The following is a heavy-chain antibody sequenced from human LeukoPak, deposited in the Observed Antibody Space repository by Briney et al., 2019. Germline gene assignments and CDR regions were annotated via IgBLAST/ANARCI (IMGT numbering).Heavy chain of an antibody. CDR3: AKDLARTNGAFDI. V-gene: IGHV3-23*01. CDR2: ISGSGGST. CDR1: EFTFSSYA. J-gene: IGHJ3*02. Sequence: PGGSLRLSCATSEFTFSSYAMSWVRQAPGKGLEWVSTISGSGGSTYYAESVKGRFTISRDNNKNTLYLQMNSLRAEDTAVYYCAKDLARTNGAFDIWGQGTMVTVSS. D-gene: IGHD2-8*01.